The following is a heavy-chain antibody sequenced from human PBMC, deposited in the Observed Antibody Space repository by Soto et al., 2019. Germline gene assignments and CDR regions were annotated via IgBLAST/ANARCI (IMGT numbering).Heavy chain of an antibody. CDR2: ISYSGRNK. J-gene: IGHJ4*02. V-gene: IGHV3-30*04. Sequence: QVQLVESGGGVVQPGRSLRLSCAASGFSFSSEAMHWVRQAPGKGLEWVAGISYSGRNKYHADPVKGRFIISRDNSKHTLYLQMNSRSGEDKAVYYCAREGGVSASGGPDYWGQGTLDTVSS. D-gene: IGHD6-6*01. CDR1: GFSFSSEA. CDR3: AREGGVSASGGPDY.